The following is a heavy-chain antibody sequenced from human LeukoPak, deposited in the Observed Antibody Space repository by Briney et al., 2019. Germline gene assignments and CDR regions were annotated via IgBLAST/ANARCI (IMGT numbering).Heavy chain of an antibody. D-gene: IGHD3-22*01. V-gene: IGHV4-59*01. Sequence: SETLSLTCTVSGGSISSYYWSWIRQPPGKGLEWIGNIYYSGSTNYNPSLKSRVTISVDTSKNQFSLKLSSVTAADTAVYYCARSGDYYDIQGFDYWGQGTLVTVSS. CDR1: GGSISSYY. J-gene: IGHJ4*02. CDR2: IYYSGST. CDR3: ARSGDYYDIQGFDY.